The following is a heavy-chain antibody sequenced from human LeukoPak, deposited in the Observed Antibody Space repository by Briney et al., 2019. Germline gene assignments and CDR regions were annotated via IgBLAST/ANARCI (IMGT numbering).Heavy chain of an antibody. V-gene: IGHV1-69*05. Sequence: SVKVSCKASGGTFSSYAISWVRQAPGQGLEWMGRIIPIFGTANYAQKLQGRVTITTDESTSTAYMELSSLRSEDTAVYYCVRANVPGWRSARSFEGSYWGQGTLVTVSS. J-gene: IGHJ4*02. D-gene: IGHD3-3*01. CDR1: GGTFSSYA. CDR3: VRANVPGWRSARSFEGSY. CDR2: IIPIFGTA.